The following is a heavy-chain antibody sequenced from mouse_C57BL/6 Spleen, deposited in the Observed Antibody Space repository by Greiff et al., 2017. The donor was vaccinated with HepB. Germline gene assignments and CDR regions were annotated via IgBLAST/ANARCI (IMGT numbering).Heavy chain of an antibody. CDR2: ISSGSSTI. CDR1: GFTFSDYG. V-gene: IGHV5-17*01. CDR3: ARQGITTVVEDAMDY. Sequence: EVKLVESGGGLVKPGGSLKLSCAASGFTFSDYGMHWVRQAPEKGLEWVAYISSGSSTIYYADTVKGRFTISRDNAKNTLFLQMTSLRSEDTAMYYCARQGITTVVEDAMDYWGQGTSVTVSS. J-gene: IGHJ4*01. D-gene: IGHD1-1*01.